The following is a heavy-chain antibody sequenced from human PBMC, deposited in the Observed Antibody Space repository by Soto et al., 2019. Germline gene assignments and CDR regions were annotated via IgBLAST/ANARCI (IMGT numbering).Heavy chain of an antibody. J-gene: IGHJ4*02. CDR3: AKDIVLMVYAGSFDY. Sequence: QVQLVESGGGVVQPGRSLRLSCAASGFTFSSYGMHWVRQAPGKGLEWVAVISYDGINEDYADSVKGRFTISRDNSKNTLYLQMKSLRAEDTAVYYCAKDIVLMVYAGSFDYWGQGTLVTVSS. CDR1: GFTFSSYG. CDR2: ISYDGINE. D-gene: IGHD2-8*01. V-gene: IGHV3-30*18.